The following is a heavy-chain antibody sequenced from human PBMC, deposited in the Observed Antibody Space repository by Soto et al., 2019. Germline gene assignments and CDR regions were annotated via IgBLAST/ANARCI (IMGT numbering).Heavy chain of an antibody. D-gene: IGHD3-3*01. J-gene: IGHJ4*02. CDR2: ISGSGGST. Sequence: EVQLLESGGGLVQPGGSLRLSCAASGLTFSSYAMSWFRQAPGKGLEWVSAISGSGGSTYYADSVKGRFTISRDNSKNTLYLQMNSLRAEDTAVYYCAKSRVLRFLEWLFALDYWGQGTLVTVSS. CDR1: GLTFSSYA. CDR3: AKSRVLRFLEWLFALDY. V-gene: IGHV3-23*01.